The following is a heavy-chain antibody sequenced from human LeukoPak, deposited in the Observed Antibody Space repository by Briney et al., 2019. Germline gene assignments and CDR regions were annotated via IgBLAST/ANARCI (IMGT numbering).Heavy chain of an antibody. CDR2: ISSSSSYT. J-gene: IGHJ4*02. D-gene: IGHD5-18*01. CDR1: GFTFSDYY. CDR3: ARGGGYSYVTN. V-gene: IGHV3-11*06. Sequence: PGGSLRLSCAASGFTFSDYYMSWIRQAPGKGLEWVSYISSSSSYTNYADSVKGRFTISRDNAKNSLYLQMSSRRVEDTAVYYCARGGGYSYVTNWGQGTLVTVSS.